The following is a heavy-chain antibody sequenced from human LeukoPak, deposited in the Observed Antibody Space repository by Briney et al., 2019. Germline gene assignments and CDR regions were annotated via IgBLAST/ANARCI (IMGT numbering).Heavy chain of an antibody. D-gene: IGHD3-22*01. CDR2: ISAYNGNT. CDR1: GYTFTSYG. Sequence: GASVKVSCKASGYTFTSYGISWVRQAPGQGIEWMGGISAYNGNTNYAQKLQGRVTMTTDTSTSTAYMELRSLRSDDTAVYYCARGADRTYYYDSSGLGAFDIWGQGTMVTVSS. CDR3: ARGADRTYYYDSSGLGAFDI. V-gene: IGHV1-18*01. J-gene: IGHJ3*02.